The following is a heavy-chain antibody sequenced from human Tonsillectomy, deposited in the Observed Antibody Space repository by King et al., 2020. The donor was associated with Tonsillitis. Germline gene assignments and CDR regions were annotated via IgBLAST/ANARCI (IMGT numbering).Heavy chain of an antibody. CDR1: GSSISSSSYY. D-gene: IGHD1-1*01. J-gene: IGHJ4*02. CDR3: AMWNDVYNYFDY. CDR2: ISYSGST. Sequence: QLQESGPGLVKPSETLSLTCTVSGSSISSSSYYWGWIRHPPGMGLEWFGSISYSGSTYYNPSLKSRITRPVDTSKNQSYLKLSSVPSADTAVYYCAMWNDVYNYFDYWVQGTLLTVSS. V-gene: IGHV4-39*07.